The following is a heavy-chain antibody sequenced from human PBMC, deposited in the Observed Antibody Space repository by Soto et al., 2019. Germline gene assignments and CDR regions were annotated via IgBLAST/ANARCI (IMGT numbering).Heavy chain of an antibody. V-gene: IGHV3-23*01. Sequence: EVQLLESGGGLVQPGGSLRLSCAASGFTFRSYAMSWVRQAPGKGLEWVSAISGSGGSTYYADSVKGRFTISRYNSKNTMYMQMTSLRAEDTAVYYCANGQGWFGAFEYGGQGTLVSVSS. CDR2: ISGSGGST. D-gene: IGHD3-10*01. CDR1: GFTFRSYA. CDR3: ANGQGWFGAFEY. J-gene: IGHJ4*02.